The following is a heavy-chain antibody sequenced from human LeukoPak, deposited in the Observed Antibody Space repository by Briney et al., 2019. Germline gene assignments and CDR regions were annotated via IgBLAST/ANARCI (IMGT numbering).Heavy chain of an antibody. CDR3: ARGAQLWLTDYFDY. V-gene: IGHV1-2*02. CDR2: INPNSGGT. D-gene: IGHD5-18*01. CDR1: GYTFTGYY. Sequence: GASVKVSCKASGYTFTGYYMHWVRQAPGQGLEWMGWINPNSGGTNYAQKFQGRVTMTRDTPISTAYMELSRLRSDDTAVYYCARGAQLWLTDYFDYWGQGTLVTVSS. J-gene: IGHJ4*02.